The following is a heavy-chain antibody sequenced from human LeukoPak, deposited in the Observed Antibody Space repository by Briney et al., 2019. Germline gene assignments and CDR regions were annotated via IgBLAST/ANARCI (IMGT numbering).Heavy chain of an antibody. Sequence: PGRSLRLSCAASGFTFDDYAMHWVRRAPGKGLEWVSGISWNSGSIGYADSVKGRFTISRDNAKNSLYLQMNSLRAEDTALYYCAKALGPWGQGTLVTVSS. J-gene: IGHJ5*02. CDR2: ISWNSGSI. D-gene: IGHD1-26*01. CDR1: GFTFDDYA. CDR3: AKALGP. V-gene: IGHV3-9*01.